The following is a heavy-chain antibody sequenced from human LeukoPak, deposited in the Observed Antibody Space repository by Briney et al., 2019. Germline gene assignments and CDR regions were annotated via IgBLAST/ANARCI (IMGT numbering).Heavy chain of an antibody. CDR3: ARGGDYNWFDP. J-gene: IGHJ5*02. CDR1: GYTFSNYG. Sequence: GASLKVSCKASGYTFSNYGISWVRQAPGQGLEWMGWISGYSGNTNYAQRLQGRVTMTTDTSTSTAYMELRSLRSDDTAVYYCARGGDYNWFDPWGQGTLVTVSS. CDR2: ISGYSGNT. D-gene: IGHD4-17*01. V-gene: IGHV1-18*01.